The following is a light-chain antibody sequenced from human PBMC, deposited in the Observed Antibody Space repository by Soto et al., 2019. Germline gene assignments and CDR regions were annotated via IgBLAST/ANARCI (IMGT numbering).Light chain of an antibody. CDR1: QSVSSSY. Sequence: EIVLTQSPGTLSLSPGERATLSCRASQSVSSSYLAWYKQKPGQAPRLIIYGASSRATGIQDTFSGSGYGTDFTLTISRLEPDDFAVYNCQQYGSSLCTCGPGTKVDSK. V-gene: IGKV3-20*01. CDR3: QQYGSSLCT. J-gene: IGKJ3*01. CDR2: GAS.